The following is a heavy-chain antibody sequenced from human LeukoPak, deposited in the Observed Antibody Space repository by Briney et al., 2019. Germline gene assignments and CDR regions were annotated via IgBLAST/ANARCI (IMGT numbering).Heavy chain of an antibody. J-gene: IGHJ3*02. D-gene: IGHD6-19*01. CDR3: ARVPSSGSYRDAFDI. CDR2: IYYTGST. V-gene: IGHV4-59*01. Sequence: SETLSLTRTVSGDSTRSYFWSWIRQPPGKGLEWIGYIYYTGSTNYNPSLKSRVTILVDTSKNQFSLKLTSVTAADTAVYYCARVPSSGSYRDAFDIWGQGTMVTVSS. CDR1: GDSTRSYF.